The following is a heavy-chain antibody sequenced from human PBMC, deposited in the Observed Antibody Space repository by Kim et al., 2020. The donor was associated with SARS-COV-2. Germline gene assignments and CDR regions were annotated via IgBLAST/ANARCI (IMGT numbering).Heavy chain of an antibody. CDR3: ARARHFDWLLPHHYYYYGMDV. V-gene: IGHV4-34*01. CDR1: GGSFSGYY. Sequence: SETLSLTCAVYGGSFSGYYWSWIRQPPGKGLEWIGEINHSGSTNYNPSLKRRVTISVDTSKNQFSLKLSSVTAADTAVYYCARARHFDWLLPHHYYYYGMDVWGQGTTVTVSS. D-gene: IGHD3-9*01. J-gene: IGHJ6*02. CDR2: INHSGST.